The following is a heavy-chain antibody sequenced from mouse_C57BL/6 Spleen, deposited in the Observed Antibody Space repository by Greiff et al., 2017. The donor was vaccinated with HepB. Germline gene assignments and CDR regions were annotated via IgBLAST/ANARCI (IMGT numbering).Heavy chain of an antibody. J-gene: IGHJ1*03. CDR3: ARDRLGRRYFDV. D-gene: IGHD4-1*01. CDR1: GFTFSSYA. Sequence: EVQGVESGGGLVKPGGSLKLSCAASGFTFSSYAMSWVRQTPEKRLEWVATISDGGSYTYYPDNVKGRFTISRDNAKNNLYLQMSHLKSEDTAMYYCARDRLGRRYFDVWGTGTTVTVSS. CDR2: ISDGGSYT. V-gene: IGHV5-4*01.